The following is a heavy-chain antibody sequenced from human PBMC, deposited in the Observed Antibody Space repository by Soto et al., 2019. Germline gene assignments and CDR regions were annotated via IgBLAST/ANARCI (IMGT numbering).Heavy chain of an antibody. D-gene: IGHD5-18*01. Sequence: EVQLVESGGGLFQPGGSLRISCAGSGLSVSWEYISWVRQPPGKGLEWVSIIYRGGGTYYADSAKGRCIISRDASKNMVFLQVNTLRAEDTAIYYCARRDDSEAFDIWGQGTTVTVSS. CDR3: ARRDDSEAFDI. V-gene: IGHV3-53*01. CDR1: GLSVSWEY. J-gene: IGHJ3*02. CDR2: IYRGGGT.